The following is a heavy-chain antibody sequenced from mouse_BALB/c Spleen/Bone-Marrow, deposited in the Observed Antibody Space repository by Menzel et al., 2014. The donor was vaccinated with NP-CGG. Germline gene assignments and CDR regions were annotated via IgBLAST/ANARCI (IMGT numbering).Heavy chain of an antibody. CDR1: GFSLSSVA. Sequence: LEESGGRLVTPGTPLTLTCTASGFSLSSVAMTWVRQAPGKGLEYIGIITENHRTYYATWAKGRFAISKTSTTVDLIITSPTTEDTATYFCTRGFRYADYGGYGYGDLWGQGTLVT. D-gene: IGHD1-1*02. J-gene: IGHJ3*02. V-gene: IGHV5-6-5*01. CDR3: TRGFRYADYGGYGYGDL. CDR2: ITENHRT.